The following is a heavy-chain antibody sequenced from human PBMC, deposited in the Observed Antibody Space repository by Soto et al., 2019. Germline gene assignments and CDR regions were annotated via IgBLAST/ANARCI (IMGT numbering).Heavy chain of an antibody. CDR1: GGTLENLA. CDR3: ARDGRTLRYLEWPAAFDS. J-gene: IGHJ5*01. D-gene: IGHD3-3*01. Sequence: QVQLVQSGAELRTPGSSVKVSCKASGGTLENLAISWVRQAPGQGFEWMGGVIPVLGTTDYAQKLQGRLTIPADESTTTVYMELSGLKSEDTAVYYCARDGRTLRYLEWPAAFDSWGQGTLVTVSS. V-gene: IGHV1-69*01. CDR2: VIPVLGTT.